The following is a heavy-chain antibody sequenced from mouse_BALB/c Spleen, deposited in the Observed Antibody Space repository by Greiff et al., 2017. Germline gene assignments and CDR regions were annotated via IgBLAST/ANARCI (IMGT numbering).Heavy chain of an antibody. CDR3: ARRGGSSSYYFDY. D-gene: IGHD1-1*01. CDR1: GDSITSGY. J-gene: IGHJ2*01. Sequence: EVKLQGSGPSLVKPSQTLSLTCSVTGDSITSGYWNWIRKFPGNKLEYMGYISYSGSTYYNPSLKSRISITRDTSKNQYYLQLNSVTTEDTATYYCARRGGSSSYYFDYWGQGTTLTVSS. CDR2: ISYSGST. V-gene: IGHV3-8*02.